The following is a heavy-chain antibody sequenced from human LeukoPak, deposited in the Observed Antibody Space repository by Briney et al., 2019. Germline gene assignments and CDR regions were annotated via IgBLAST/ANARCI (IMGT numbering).Heavy chain of an antibody. J-gene: IGHJ4*02. CDR2: ISGRSGGT. CDR3: ARKYYFDY. V-gene: IGHV3-23*01. Sequence: PGGSLRLSCVTSGFTFRTYAMSWVRQAPGKGLEWVAGISGRSGGTIYADSVRGRFTISRDNSENTVYLQMNSLRAEDTAVYYCARKYYFDYWGQGTLVTVSS. CDR1: GFTFRTYA.